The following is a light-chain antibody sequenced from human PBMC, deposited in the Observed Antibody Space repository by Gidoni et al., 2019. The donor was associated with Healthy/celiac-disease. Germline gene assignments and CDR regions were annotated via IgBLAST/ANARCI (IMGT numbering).Light chain of an antibody. CDR1: QSNSSW. CDR2: KAS. Sequence: DIQMTQSPSTLSASVGDRVTITCRASQSNSSWLAWYQQKPGKAPKLLIYKASSLESGVPSRFSGSGSGTEFTITISSLQPDDFANYYCQQYNSYSTFGQGTKVEIK. CDR3: QQYNSYST. J-gene: IGKJ1*01. V-gene: IGKV1-5*03.